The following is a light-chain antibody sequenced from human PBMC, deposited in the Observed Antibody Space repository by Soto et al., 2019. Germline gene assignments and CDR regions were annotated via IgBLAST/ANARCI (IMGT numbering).Light chain of an antibody. J-gene: IGKJ2*01. CDR2: KAS. V-gene: IGKV1-5*03. CDR1: QSISSW. CDR3: QQYDYYPYT. Sequence: DIQMTQSRSTLSASVGDRVTITCRASQSISSWLAWYQQKPGEAPKILIYKASSLETGVPSRFSGSGSGTEFTLTISSLQPDDFATYYCQQYDYYPYTFGQGTKLEIK.